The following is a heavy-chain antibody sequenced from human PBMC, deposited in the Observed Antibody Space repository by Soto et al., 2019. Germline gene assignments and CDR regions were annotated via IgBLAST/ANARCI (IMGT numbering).Heavy chain of an antibody. Sequence: EVQLLESGGGLVQPGGSLRLSCAAPGFTFSIYAMSWVRQAPGKGLEWVSAISGSGGSTYYADSVKGRFTISRDNSKNTLYLQMNSLRADDTAVYYCAKATRGGAATLIRDYWGQGTLVTVSS. CDR3: AKATRGGAATLIRDY. CDR1: GFTFSIYA. J-gene: IGHJ4*02. D-gene: IGHD6-13*01. CDR2: ISGSGGST. V-gene: IGHV3-23*01.